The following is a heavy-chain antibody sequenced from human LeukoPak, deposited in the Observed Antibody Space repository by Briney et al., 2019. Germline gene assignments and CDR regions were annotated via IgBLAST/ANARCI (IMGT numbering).Heavy chain of an antibody. J-gene: IGHJ4*02. CDR2: IYHSGTT. V-gene: IGHV4-30-2*01. CDR1: GGSLSNGGYS. D-gene: IGHD3-10*01. Sequence: SETLSLTCAVSGGSLSNGGYSWSWIRQPPGKGLEWIGLIYHSGTTHYNPSLKSRLTFSLDKSKNQFSLKLTSVTAADTALYYCARNYYGSGSFYVHNWGQGTLVTVSS. CDR3: ARNYYGSGSFYVHN.